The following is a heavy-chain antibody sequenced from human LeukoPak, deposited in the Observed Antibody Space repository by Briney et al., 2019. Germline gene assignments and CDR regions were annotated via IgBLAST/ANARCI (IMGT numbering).Heavy chain of an antibody. CDR2: INPNSGGT. CDR1: GYTFTGYY. Sequence: PWASVKVSCKASGYTFTGYYMHWVRQAPGQGLEWMGWINPNSGGTNYAQKFQGRVTMTRDTSISTAYMELSRLRSDDTAVYYCALTYYYDSSGSDGYWGQGTLVTVSS. J-gene: IGHJ4*02. V-gene: IGHV1-2*02. CDR3: ALTYYYDSSGSDGY. D-gene: IGHD3-22*01.